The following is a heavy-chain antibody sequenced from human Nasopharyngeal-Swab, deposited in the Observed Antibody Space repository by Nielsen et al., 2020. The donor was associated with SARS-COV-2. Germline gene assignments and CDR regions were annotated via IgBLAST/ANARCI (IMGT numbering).Heavy chain of an antibody. CDR1: GGSITTSNW. V-gene: IGHV4-4*01. J-gene: IGHJ6*02. CDR3: ARLSGDYYYGMDV. Sequence: SETLSLTCAVSGGSITTSNWWSWVCQPPGKELEWIGEIYHSGSTNYNPSLKSRVTISLDKSKNQFSLKLTSVTAADTAVYCCARLSGDYYYGMDVWGQGTTVTVSS. CDR2: IYHSGST. D-gene: IGHD2-8*02.